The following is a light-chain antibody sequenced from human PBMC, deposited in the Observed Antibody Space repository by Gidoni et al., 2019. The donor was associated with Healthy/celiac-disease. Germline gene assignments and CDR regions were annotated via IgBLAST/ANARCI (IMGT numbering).Light chain of an antibody. CDR1: SSDVGT. CDR2: EGS. V-gene: IGLV2-23*01. CDR3: CSYAGSSSPYV. J-gene: IGLJ1*01. Sequence: QSALTQPASVSGSPGQSITISCTGTSSDVGTKLMIYEGSKRPSGVSNRFSGSKSGNTASLTISGLQAEDEADYYCCSYAGSSSPYVFGTGTKVTVL.